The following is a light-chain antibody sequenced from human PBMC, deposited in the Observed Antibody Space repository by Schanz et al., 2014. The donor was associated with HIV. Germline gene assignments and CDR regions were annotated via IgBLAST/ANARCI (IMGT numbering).Light chain of an antibody. Sequence: EIVMTQSPATLSVSPGERATLSCRASQSVSMNLAWYQQKHGQAPWLLIYGASTRATGIPARFSGSGSGTEFTLTISSLQSEDFALYYCQQYSDWPPSTFGQGTKVEIK. J-gene: IGKJ2*01. V-gene: IGKV3-15*01. CDR3: QQYSDWPPST. CDR2: GAS. CDR1: QSVSMN.